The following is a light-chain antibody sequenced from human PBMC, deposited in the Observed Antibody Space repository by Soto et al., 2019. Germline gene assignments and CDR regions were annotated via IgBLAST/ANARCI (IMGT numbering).Light chain of an antibody. V-gene: IGKV1-27*01. J-gene: IGKJ4*01. CDR2: AAS. CDR3: QKFSAVPT. CDR1: QAIYNY. Sequence: DIQMTQSPSSLSASVGDRVTITCRASQAIYNYLAWYQQKPGKVPTLLISAASTLQLGVPSRFSGSGSGTDFTLTISSLQPEDVATYYCQKFSAVPTFGGGTKVEI.